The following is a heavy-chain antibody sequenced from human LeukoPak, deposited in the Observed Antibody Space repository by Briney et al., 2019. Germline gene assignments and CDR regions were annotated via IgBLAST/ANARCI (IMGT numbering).Heavy chain of an antibody. J-gene: IGHJ4*02. CDR3: ARDCPTASCYSGH. D-gene: IGHD2-2*02. Sequence: GASVKVSCKTSGYTFMSYGWSWVRQAPGQRLEWMGWISAYNGSTNYAQKLQGRVTMTTDTSTSTAYIELRSLTFDDTAVYFCARDCPTASCYSGHWGQGTLVTVSS. CDR2: ISAYNGST. CDR1: GYTFMSYG. V-gene: IGHV1-18*01.